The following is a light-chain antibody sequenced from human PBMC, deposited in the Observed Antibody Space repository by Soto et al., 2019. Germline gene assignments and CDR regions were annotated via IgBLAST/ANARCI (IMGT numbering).Light chain of an antibody. V-gene: IGKV1-27*01. CDR2: GAS. Sequence: DIQMAQSPSSLSASLGDRVTITCRASQGISEYLAWYQQRPGNAPNLLIYGASILQSGVPSRFSGSGSGTHFTLTISSLQPEDVSTYYCHSYNTMSRTFGQGTTVEIK. J-gene: IGKJ1*01. CDR1: QGISEY. CDR3: HSYNTMSRT.